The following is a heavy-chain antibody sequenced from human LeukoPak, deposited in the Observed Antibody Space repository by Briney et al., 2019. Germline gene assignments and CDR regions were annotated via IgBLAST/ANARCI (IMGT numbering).Heavy chain of an antibody. CDR1: GFTFSSYA. D-gene: IGHD6-6*01. CDR3: AKDQSIAAPDHKGFDP. CDR2: VSGSGGST. J-gene: IGHJ5*02. V-gene: IGHV3-23*01. Sequence: PGGSLRLSCAASGFTFSSYAMSWVRQAPGKGLEWVSAVSGSGGSTYYADSVKGRFTISRDNSKNTLYLQMNSLRAEDTAVYYCAKDQSIAAPDHKGFDPWGQGTLVTVSS.